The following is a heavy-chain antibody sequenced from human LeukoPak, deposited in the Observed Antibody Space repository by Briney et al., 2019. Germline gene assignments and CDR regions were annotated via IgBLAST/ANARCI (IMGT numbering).Heavy chain of an antibody. D-gene: IGHD1-26*01. Sequence: GGSLRLSCAASGFTFSSYSMNWVRQAPGKGLEWVSSISSSSSYIYYADSVKGRFTISRDNAKNSLYLQMNSLRAEDTAVYYCARAVGATTLNWFDPWGQGTLVTVSS. CDR2: ISSSSSYI. J-gene: IGHJ5*02. V-gene: IGHV3-21*01. CDR3: ARAVGATTLNWFDP. CDR1: GFTFSSYS.